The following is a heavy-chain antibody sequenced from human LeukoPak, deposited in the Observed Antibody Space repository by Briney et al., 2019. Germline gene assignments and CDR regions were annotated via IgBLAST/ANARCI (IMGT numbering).Heavy chain of an antibody. CDR3: AVQRYDILTGLDY. V-gene: IGHV4-39*01. J-gene: IGHJ4*02. CDR1: GGSISSSSYY. Sequence: SETLSLTCTVSGGSISSSSYYWGWTRRPPGKGLEWIGSIYYSGSTYYNPSLKSRVTISVDTSKNQFSLKLSSVTAADTAVYYCAVQRYDILTGLDYWGQGTLVTVSS. D-gene: IGHD3-9*01. CDR2: IYYSGST.